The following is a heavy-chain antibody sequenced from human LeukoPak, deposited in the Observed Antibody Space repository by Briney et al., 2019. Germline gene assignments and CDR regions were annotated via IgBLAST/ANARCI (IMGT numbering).Heavy chain of an antibody. D-gene: IGHD3-22*01. CDR2: IYYSGST. Sequence: PSETLSLTCTVPGGSINTEKYYWTWIRQPPGKGLEWIGYIYYSGSTNYNPSLKSRVTISVDTSKNQFSLKLSSVTAADTAVYFCARVRGYYDSSDSYFDYWGQGTLVTVSS. J-gene: IGHJ4*02. CDR1: GGSINTEKYY. CDR3: ARVRGYYDSSDSYFDY. V-gene: IGHV4-61*01.